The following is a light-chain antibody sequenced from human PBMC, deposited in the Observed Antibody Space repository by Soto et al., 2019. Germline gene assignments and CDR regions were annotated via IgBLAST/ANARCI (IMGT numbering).Light chain of an antibody. CDR1: QSVSSN. Sequence: EIVMTQSPATLSVSPGERATLSCRASQSVSSNLAWYQQKPGQAPRLLIYGASTRATGIPARFSGSGSGTDFTLTISCLQSEYFAVYYCQQYNNWPPLTFGGGTKVEIK. CDR3: QQYNNWPPLT. V-gene: IGKV3-15*01. J-gene: IGKJ4*01. CDR2: GAS.